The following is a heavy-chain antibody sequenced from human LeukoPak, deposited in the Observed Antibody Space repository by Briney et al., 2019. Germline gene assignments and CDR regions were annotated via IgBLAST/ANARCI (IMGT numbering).Heavy chain of an antibody. J-gene: IGHJ6*02. Sequence: GASVKVSCKASVYTFTSYGISWVRQAPGQGLEWMGWISSYNGNTNYAQKLQGRVTMTTDTSTSTAYMEMRSLRSAETAVYYCARDVEDIVVVVAAAYYYYGMDVWGQGTTVTVSS. CDR3: ARDVEDIVVVVAAAYYYYGMDV. D-gene: IGHD2-15*01. CDR1: VYTFTSYG. V-gene: IGHV1-18*01. CDR2: ISSYNGNT.